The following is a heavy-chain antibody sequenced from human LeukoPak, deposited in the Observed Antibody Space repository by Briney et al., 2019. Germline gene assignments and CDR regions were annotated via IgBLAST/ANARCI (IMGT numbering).Heavy chain of an antibody. CDR3: AKDKDPWKSTSISDFDY. D-gene: IGHD1-1*01. J-gene: IGHJ4*02. V-gene: IGHV3-30*02. CDR1: GFTFSTYG. CDR2: IRYDGSNK. Sequence: PGGSLRLSCAASGFTFSTYGMHWVRQAPGKGLEWVAFIRYDGSNKYYADSVKGRFTISRDNSKNTLYLQMNSLRAEDTAVYFCAKDKDPWKSTSISDFDYWGPGTLVAVSS.